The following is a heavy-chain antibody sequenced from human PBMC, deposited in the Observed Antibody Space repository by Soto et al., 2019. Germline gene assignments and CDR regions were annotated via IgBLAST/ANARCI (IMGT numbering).Heavy chain of an antibody. D-gene: IGHD5-12*01. V-gene: IGHV1-69*01. J-gene: IGHJ4*02. CDR3: ARGGVDVVATSAVDY. CDR2: IIPIIGTA. Sequence: QVQLVQSGAEVKKPGSSVKVSCKASGGTFNNYAISWVRQAPGQGLEWMGGIIPIIGTADYAHKFQGRLAISADESTGTTFMELSSVRSEDTALYYCARGGVDVVATSAVDYWGQGTLVTVSS. CDR1: GGTFNNYA.